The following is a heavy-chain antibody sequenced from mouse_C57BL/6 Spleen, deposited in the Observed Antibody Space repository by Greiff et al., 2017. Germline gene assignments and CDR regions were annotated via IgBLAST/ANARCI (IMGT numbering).Heavy chain of an antibody. CDR1: GYTFTSYW. V-gene: IGHV1-52*01. CDR2: IDPSDSET. CDR3: ARSFRGYYDAMDY. Sequence: QVQLQQSGAELVRPGSSVKLSCKASGYTFTSYWMHWVKQRPIQGLEWIGNIDPSDSETHYNQKFKDKATLTVDKSSSTAYMQLSSLTSEDSAVYYCARSFRGYYDAMDYWGQGTSVTVSS. J-gene: IGHJ4*01. D-gene: IGHD2-2*01.